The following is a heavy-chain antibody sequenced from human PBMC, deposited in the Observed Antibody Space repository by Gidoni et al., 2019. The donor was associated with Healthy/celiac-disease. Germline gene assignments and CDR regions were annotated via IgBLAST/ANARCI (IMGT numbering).Heavy chain of an antibody. Sequence: QVQLQQWGAGLSMPSETLSLPCAVDGGSFSGYYWSWFRQPPGKGLEWIGEINHSGSTHYNPSLKSRVTISVDTSKNQFSLKLSSVTAADTAVYYCARRGRDGYREGKGFDYWGQGTLVTVSS. CDR3: ARRGRDGYREGKGFDY. V-gene: IGHV4-34*01. D-gene: IGHD5-12*01. CDR2: INHSGST. CDR1: GGSFSGYY. J-gene: IGHJ4*02.